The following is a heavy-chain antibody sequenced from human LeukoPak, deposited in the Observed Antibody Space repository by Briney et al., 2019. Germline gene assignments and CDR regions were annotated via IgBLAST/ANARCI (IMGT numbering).Heavy chain of an antibody. CDR3: ARGFRGVILYYFDY. J-gene: IGHJ4*02. D-gene: IGHD3-10*01. V-gene: IGHV3-21*01. CDR1: GFTFSSYS. CDR2: ISSSSSYI. Sequence: GGSLRLSCAASGFTFSSYSMNWVRQAPGKGLEWVSSISSSSSYIYYADSVKGRFTISRDNAKNSLYLQMNSLRAEDTAVYYCARGFRGVILYYFDYWGQGTLVTVSS.